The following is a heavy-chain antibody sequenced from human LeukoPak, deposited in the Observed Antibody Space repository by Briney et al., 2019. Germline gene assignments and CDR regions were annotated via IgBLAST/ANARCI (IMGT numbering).Heavy chain of an antibody. CDR1: GFTVSSNY. CDR3: ASRSINWYRGNNWFDP. V-gene: IGHV3-53*01. Sequence: GGSLRLSCAASGFTVSSNYMSWVRQAPGKGLEWVSVIYSGGSTYYADSVKGRFTISRDNSKNTLYLQMNSLRVEDTAVYYCASRSINWYRGNNWFDPWGQGTLVTVSS. CDR2: IYSGGST. D-gene: IGHD6-13*01. J-gene: IGHJ5*02.